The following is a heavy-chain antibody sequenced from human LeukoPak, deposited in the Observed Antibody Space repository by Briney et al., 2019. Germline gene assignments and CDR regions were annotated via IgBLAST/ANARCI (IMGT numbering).Heavy chain of an antibody. V-gene: IGHV4-39*01. J-gene: IGHJ5*02. CDR1: GGSINTSSYY. CDR2: MYYTGTL. Sequence: SETLSLTCTVSGGSINTSSYYWGWIRQAPGKGLEWIGSMYYTGTLYYNPSLKSRVTISVDTSKNQFSLKLGSVTAADTAVYYCAKHEDIVTVPATSWFDPWGPRTLVTVSS. CDR3: AKHEDIVTVPATSWFDP. D-gene: IGHD2/OR15-2a*01.